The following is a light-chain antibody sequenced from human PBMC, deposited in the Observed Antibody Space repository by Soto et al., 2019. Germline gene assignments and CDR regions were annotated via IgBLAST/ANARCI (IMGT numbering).Light chain of an antibody. CDR2: GAS. Sequence: IVLTQSPCTLSVSPGERSTLSCRASQSVSRNLAWYQQKPGQAPRLLIYGASTRATGIPARFSGSGSGTDFILTISSLEPEDFAVYYCQHRTNWPSFGGGTKVDIK. V-gene: IGKV3-11*01. CDR1: QSVSRN. CDR3: QHRTNWPS. J-gene: IGKJ4*01.